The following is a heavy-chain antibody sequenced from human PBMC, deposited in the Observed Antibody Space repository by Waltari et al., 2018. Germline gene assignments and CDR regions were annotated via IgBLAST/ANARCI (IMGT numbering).Heavy chain of an antibody. J-gene: IGHJ4*02. CDR3: ARHIRVDTAMVIDY. V-gene: IGHV4-39*01. Sequence: QLQLQESAPGLVKPSETLSLTCTVAGGSIGSSSYYGGWLRQPQGKGLEWIGSVYYCGSTVYNPSLKSRVTISVDTSKNQFSLKLSSVTAADTAVYYCARHIRVDTAMVIDYWGQGTLVTVSS. CDR2: VYYCGST. D-gene: IGHD5-18*01. CDR1: GGSIGSSSYY.